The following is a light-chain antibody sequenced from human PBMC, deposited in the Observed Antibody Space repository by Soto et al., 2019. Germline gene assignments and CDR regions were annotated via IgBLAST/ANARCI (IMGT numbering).Light chain of an antibody. V-gene: IGLV2-11*01. J-gene: IGLJ1*01. CDR3: CSYAGSYV. CDR1: SSDVGGYNY. CDR2: XXX. Sequence: QYVLPQPPSVSGSPGQSVTISCTGTSSDVGGYNYVSWYQQHPGKAAKLMIXXXXXXXSXXXYLFSGSKSGNTASLTISGLQAEDEADYYCCSYAGSYVFGTGTKVTVL.